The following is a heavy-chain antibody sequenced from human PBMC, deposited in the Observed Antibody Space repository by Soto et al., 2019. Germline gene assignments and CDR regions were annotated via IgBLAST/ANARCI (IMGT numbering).Heavy chain of an antibody. CDR2: IGGSGGGS. D-gene: IGHD2-15*01. CDR1: GFTFSISG. J-gene: IGHJ4*01. Sequence: EVQLLESGGGLVQPGGSLRLSCAASGFTFSISGMNWVRQAPGRGLEWVSGIGGSGGGSYYADSVKGRFTVFKDDAEATLYVQMNNLRVEDTAVYYCANTGYCSGTTCTYIESWGHGTLLTVSS. CDR3: ANTGYCSGTTCTYIES. V-gene: IGHV3-23*01.